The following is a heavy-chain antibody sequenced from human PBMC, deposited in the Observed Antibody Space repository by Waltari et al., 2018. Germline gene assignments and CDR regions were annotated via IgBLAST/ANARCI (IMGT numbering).Heavy chain of an antibody. V-gene: IGHV4-34*01. CDR3: ARGRPLHETSGYYYNY. CDR1: GGSFSDHV. Sequence: QVQLRQWGAGLLKPSETLSPTCAVYGGSFSDHVWGWTRQPPGKGLAWIGEIDSSGSANYGPSLKSRVTISVDTSKSQVSLKLNSVTAADTALYFCARGRPLHETSGYYYNYWGQGTLVSVSS. D-gene: IGHD3-22*01. CDR2: IDSSGSA. J-gene: IGHJ4*02.